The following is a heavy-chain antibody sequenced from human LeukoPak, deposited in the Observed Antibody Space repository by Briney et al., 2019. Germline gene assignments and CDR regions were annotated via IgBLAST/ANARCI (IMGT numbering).Heavy chain of an antibody. V-gene: IGHV3-66*03. Sequence: GSLRLSCAASGFTVSSNYMTWVRQAPGKGLEWVSVIYKNAITYYADTVKGRFTISRDNSKNTLYLQMNSLRAEDTAVYYCAREGTYYYDSSGLLTYWGQGTLVTVSS. D-gene: IGHD3-22*01. CDR3: AREGTYYYDSSGLLTY. CDR1: GFTVSSNY. CDR2: IYKNAIT. J-gene: IGHJ4*02.